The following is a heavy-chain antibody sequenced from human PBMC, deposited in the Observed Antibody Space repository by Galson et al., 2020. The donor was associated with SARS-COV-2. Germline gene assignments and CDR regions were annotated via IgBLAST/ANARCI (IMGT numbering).Heavy chain of an antibody. CDR3: AKLGAVVVGVDD. J-gene: IGHJ4*02. Sequence: GESLKISCKGSGYSFPDYWIGWVRQMPGKGLEWMGIIYPGDSDTKYSPSFQGQVTISVDKSISTAYLQWNSLKASDSAMYYCAKLGAVVVGVDDWGQGTLVTVSS. CDR1: GYSFPDYW. CDR2: IYPGDSDT. V-gene: IGHV5-51*01. D-gene: IGHD3-22*01.